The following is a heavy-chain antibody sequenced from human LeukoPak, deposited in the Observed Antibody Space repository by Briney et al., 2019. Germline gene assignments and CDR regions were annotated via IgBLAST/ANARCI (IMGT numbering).Heavy chain of an antibody. D-gene: IGHD2-15*01. CDR2: INPNSGGT. V-gene: IGHV1-2*06. Sequence: ASVKVSCKASGYTFTGYYMHWVRQAPGQGLEWMGRINPNSGGTNYAQKFQGRVTMTRDTSISTAYMELSRLRSDDTAVYYCARGPIVVVVAATYGMDVWGQGTTVTVSS. CDR1: GYTFTGYY. J-gene: IGHJ6*02. CDR3: ARGPIVVVVAATYGMDV.